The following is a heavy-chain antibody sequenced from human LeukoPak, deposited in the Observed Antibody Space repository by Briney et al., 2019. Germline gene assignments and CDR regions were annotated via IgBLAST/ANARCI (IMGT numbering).Heavy chain of an antibody. CDR1: GFTFSSYA. CDR3: AKEGNSSGWYGGYYFDY. CDR2: ISGSGGST. Sequence: PGGSLRLSCAASGFTFSSYAMSWVRQAPGKGLEWVSAISGSGGSTYYADSVKGRFTISRDNSKNTLYLQMNSLRAEDTAVYYCAKEGNSSGWYGGYYFDYWGQGTLVTVSS. D-gene: IGHD6-19*01. J-gene: IGHJ4*02. V-gene: IGHV3-23*01.